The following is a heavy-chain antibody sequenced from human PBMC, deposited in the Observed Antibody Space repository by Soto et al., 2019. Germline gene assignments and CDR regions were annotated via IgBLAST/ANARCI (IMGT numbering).Heavy chain of an antibody. V-gene: IGHV1-69*01. CDR2: IIPIFGTA. D-gene: IGHD5-18*01. Sequence: QVQLVPSGAEVKKPGSSVKVSCKASGGTFSSYALSWLRQAPGQGLEWMGGIIPIFGTANYAQKFQGRVTITADESTSTAYMELSRLRSADTAVYYCASGQSTDTLAEYYYGMDVWGQGTTVTVSS. CDR1: GGTFSSYA. CDR3: ASGQSTDTLAEYYYGMDV. J-gene: IGHJ6*02.